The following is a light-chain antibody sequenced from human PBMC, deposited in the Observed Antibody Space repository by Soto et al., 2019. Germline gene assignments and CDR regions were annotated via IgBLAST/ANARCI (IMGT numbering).Light chain of an antibody. J-gene: IGKJ4*01. V-gene: IGKV3-11*01. CDR2: DAS. CDR3: QQRNNWPPDT. CDR1: QSVGSH. Sequence: EIVLTQSPATLSLSAGERATLSCRASQSVGSHLAWYQQKPGQAPRLLIYDASNRATGVPARFTGSGSGTDFTISISILEPEDVVVYYWQQRNNWPPDTCGGGPKVEIK.